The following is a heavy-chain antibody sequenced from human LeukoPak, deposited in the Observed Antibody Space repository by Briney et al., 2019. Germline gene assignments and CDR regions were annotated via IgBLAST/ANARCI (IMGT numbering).Heavy chain of an antibody. J-gene: IGHJ4*02. CDR2: IASDTTYM. CDR3: ARDYYDSSASATFDY. V-gene: IGHV3-21*06. Sequence: GESLRLSCEASGFTFSTYTVNWVGQAPGKGLEWVSSIASDTTYMKYADSVKGRFSVSRDNAKNSVFLEMKSLRADDTAVYFCARDYYDSSASATFDYWGRGTLVTVSS. D-gene: IGHD3-22*01. CDR1: GFTFSTYT.